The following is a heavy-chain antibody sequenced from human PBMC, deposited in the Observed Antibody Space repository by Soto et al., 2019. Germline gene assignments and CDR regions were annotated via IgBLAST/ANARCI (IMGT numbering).Heavy chain of an antibody. J-gene: IGHJ4*02. CDR2: TSDDGDIQ. CDR3: ARAVDAAMDPLDY. Sequence: PGGSLRLSCAASGFDFRNYAMHWVRQSPGKGPEWVAITSDDGDIQYYADSVKGRFTISRDNSKNTLYLQMTSLRSEDAAVYFCARAVDAAMDPLDYWGQGILVTVSS. D-gene: IGHD5-18*01. V-gene: IGHV3-30-3*01. CDR1: GFDFRNYA.